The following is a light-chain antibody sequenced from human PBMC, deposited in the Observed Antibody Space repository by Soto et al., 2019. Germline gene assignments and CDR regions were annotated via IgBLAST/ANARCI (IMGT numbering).Light chain of an antibody. CDR2: KAS. CDR1: QSISSW. J-gene: IGKJ1*01. CDR3: QQYNSYSRWT. Sequence: DIQMTQSPSTLSASVGDRVTITCRASQSISSWLAWYQQKPGKAPKLLIYKASSLESGVPSRFSGSGSGTEFTLTISRLQPDDFATYYCQQYNSYSRWTFGQGTKVEIK. V-gene: IGKV1-5*03.